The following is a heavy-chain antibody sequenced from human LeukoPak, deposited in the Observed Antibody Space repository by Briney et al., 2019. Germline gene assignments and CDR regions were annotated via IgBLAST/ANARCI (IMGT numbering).Heavy chain of an antibody. J-gene: IGHJ4*02. CDR1: GGSISSYY. D-gene: IGHD6-19*01. Sequence: PSETLSLTCTVSGGSISSYYWSWIRQPPGKGLEWIGEINHSGSTNYNPSLKSRVTISVDTSKNQFSLKLSSVTAADTAVYYCARVAYSSAVDYWGQGTLVTVSS. V-gene: IGHV4-34*01. CDR2: INHSGST. CDR3: ARVAYSSAVDY.